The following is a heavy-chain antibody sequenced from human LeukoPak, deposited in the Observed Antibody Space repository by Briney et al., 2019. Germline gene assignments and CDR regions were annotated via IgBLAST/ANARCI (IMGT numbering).Heavy chain of an antibody. V-gene: IGHV3-66*01. CDR1: GFTVSSNY. Sequence: GGSLRLSCAASGFTVSSNYMSWVRQAPGKGLEWVSVIYSGGSTYYADSVKGRFTISRDNSKNTLYLQMNSLRAEDTAVYYCAKSGYYYCYDYWGQGTLVTVSS. CDR2: IYSGGST. D-gene: IGHD3-22*01. CDR3: AKSGYYYCYDY. J-gene: IGHJ4*02.